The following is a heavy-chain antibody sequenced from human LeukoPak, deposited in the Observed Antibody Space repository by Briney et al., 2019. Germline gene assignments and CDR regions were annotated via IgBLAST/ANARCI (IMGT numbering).Heavy chain of an antibody. V-gene: IGHV3-48*01. Sequence: PGGSLRLSCAASGFTFSSYSMKLVRQAPGKGLEWVSYISSSSSTIYYADSAKGRFTISRDNANNSRYLQMNSLRAEDTAVYYCARGAVAGTDYWGQGTLVTVSS. CDR3: ARGAVAGTDY. CDR2: ISSSSSTI. D-gene: IGHD6-19*01. J-gene: IGHJ4*02. CDR1: GFTFSSYS.